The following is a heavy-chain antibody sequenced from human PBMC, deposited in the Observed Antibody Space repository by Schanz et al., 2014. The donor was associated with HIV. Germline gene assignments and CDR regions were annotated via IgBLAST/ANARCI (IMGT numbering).Heavy chain of an antibody. V-gene: IGHV3-30-3*01. D-gene: IGHD3-22*01. CDR2: ISHDGTNK. CDR1: GFTFKTYW. Sequence: GQLVESGGGLVQPGGSLRLSCAASGFTFKTYWMSWVRQAPGKALEWVAVISHDGTNKFYAGSVKDRFTISRDNAKNTLYVQIRSLRNEDTAVYYCVKGERIGYRIEVTGPTFDYWGQGTLVTVSS. J-gene: IGHJ4*02. CDR3: VKGERIGYRIEVTGPTFDY.